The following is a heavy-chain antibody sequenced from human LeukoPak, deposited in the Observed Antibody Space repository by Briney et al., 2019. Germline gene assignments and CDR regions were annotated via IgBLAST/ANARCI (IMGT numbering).Heavy chain of an antibody. CDR2: ISSSSTTI. CDR3: AREHYFYYMDA. Sequence: PGGSLRLSCAASGFNFISYEMNWVRQAPGKGLEWVSYISSSSTTIYYADSVKGRFTISRDNAKNSLYLQMNSLRAEDTAVYYCAREHYFYYMDAWGKGTTVTVSS. V-gene: IGHV3-48*03. CDR1: GFNFISYE. J-gene: IGHJ6*03.